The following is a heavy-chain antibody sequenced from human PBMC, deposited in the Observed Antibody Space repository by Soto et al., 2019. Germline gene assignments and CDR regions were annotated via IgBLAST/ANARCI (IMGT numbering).Heavy chain of an antibody. D-gene: IGHD2-2*01. Sequence: EVQLLESGGGLVQPGGSLRLSCADSGFTFSSYAMRWVRQAPVKGLEWVSGISGSGGSTYYADSGKGRFTISRYNSKNTLYPQMNSLRAEDTAVYDCATRVSRRYFDYWGQGTLVTVSS. J-gene: IGHJ4*02. CDR2: ISGSGGST. CDR1: GFTFSSYA. CDR3: ATRVSRRYFDY. V-gene: IGHV3-23*01.